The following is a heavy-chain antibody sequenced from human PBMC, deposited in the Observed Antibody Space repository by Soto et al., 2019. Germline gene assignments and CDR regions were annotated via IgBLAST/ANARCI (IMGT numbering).Heavy chain of an antibody. J-gene: IGHJ3*02. Sequence: SETLSLTCAVYGGSFSGYYWSWIRQPPGKGLEWIGEINHSGSTNYNPSLKSRVTISVDTSKNQFSLKLSSVTAADTAVYYCARRFGVVISDAFDIWGQGTMVTVSS. CDR1: GGSFSGYY. CDR3: ARRFGVVISDAFDI. CDR2: INHSGST. D-gene: IGHD3-3*01. V-gene: IGHV4-34*01.